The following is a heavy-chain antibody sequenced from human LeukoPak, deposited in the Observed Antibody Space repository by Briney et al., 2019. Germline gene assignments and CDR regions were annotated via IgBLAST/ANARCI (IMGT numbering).Heavy chain of an antibody. V-gene: IGHV3-64*01. J-gene: IGHJ6*03. CDR2: ISSNGVST. CDR3: ASGLLRFLEWYPHYYMDV. CDR1: AFTSSRYP. Sequence: PGGSMRLSWPASAFTSSRYPMHWVRQAAGEGLEYVSGISSNGVSTYYANSVKGRFTISRDNSKSTLYLQMGSLRPDDMAVYYCASGLLRFLEWYPHYYMDVWGKGTTVTVSS. D-gene: IGHD3-3*01.